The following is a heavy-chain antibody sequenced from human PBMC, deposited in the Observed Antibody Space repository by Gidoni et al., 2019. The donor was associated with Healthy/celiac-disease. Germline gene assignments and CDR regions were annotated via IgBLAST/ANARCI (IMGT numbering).Heavy chain of an antibody. J-gene: IGHJ4*02. V-gene: IGHV3-7*05. CDR2: IKQDGSEK. Sequence: EVQLVESGGGLVQPGGSLRLSCAASGFTFSSYWMSWVRQAPGKGLEWVANIKQDGSEKYYVDSVKGRFTISRDNAKNSLYLQMNSLRAEDTAVYYCARGLLWFDKSPFDYWGQGTLVTVSS. D-gene: IGHD3-10*01. CDR3: ARGLLWFDKSPFDY. CDR1: GFTFSSYW.